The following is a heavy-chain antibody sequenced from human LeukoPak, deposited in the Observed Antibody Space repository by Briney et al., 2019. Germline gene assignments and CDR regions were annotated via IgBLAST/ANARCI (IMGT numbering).Heavy chain of an antibody. J-gene: IGHJ4*02. V-gene: IGHV1-69*05. CDR2: IIPIFGTA. CDR3: ARATTLDY. Sequence: SLKVSSTASRDTFTRSAISWGRQGPGQGLEWMGGIIPIFGTANYAQKFQGRVTITTDESTSTAYMELSSLRSEDTAVYYCARATTLDYWGQGTLVTVSS. CDR1: RDTFTRSA. D-gene: IGHD4-17*01.